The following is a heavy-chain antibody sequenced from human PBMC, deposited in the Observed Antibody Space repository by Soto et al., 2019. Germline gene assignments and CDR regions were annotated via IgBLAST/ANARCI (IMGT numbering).Heavy chain of an antibody. CDR2: IIPIFGTA. CDR3: ARILERRNYYYGMDV. J-gene: IGHJ6*02. CDR1: GGTFSSYA. V-gene: IGHV1-69*12. Sequence: QVQLVQSGAEVKKPGSSVKVSCKASGGTFSSYAISWVRQAPGQGLEWMGGIIPIFGTANYAQKFQGRVTITADEATSTADMELSSLRSEDTAVYYCARILERRNYYYGMDVWGQGTTVTVSS. D-gene: IGHD1-1*01.